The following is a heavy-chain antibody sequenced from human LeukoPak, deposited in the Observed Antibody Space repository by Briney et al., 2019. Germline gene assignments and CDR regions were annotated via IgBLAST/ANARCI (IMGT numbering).Heavy chain of an antibody. CDR2: MNPNSGNT. J-gene: IGHJ5*02. Sequence: GASVKVSCKASGYTFTSYDINWVRQATGQGLEWVGWMNPNSGNTGYAQKFQGRVTMTRNTSISTAYMELSSLRSEDTAVYYCARESKYYDFWSGYRGRGFDPWGQGTLVTVSS. V-gene: IGHV1-8*01. D-gene: IGHD3-3*01. CDR1: GYTFTSYD. CDR3: ARESKYYDFWSGYRGRGFDP.